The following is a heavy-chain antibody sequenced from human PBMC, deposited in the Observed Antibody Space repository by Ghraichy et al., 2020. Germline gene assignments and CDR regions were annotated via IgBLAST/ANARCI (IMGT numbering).Heavy chain of an antibody. V-gene: IGHV3-7*01. CDR2: IKQDGSEK. CDR1: GFSFSSYW. J-gene: IGHJ5*02. D-gene: IGHD1-26*01. Sequence: GGSLRLSCAASGFSFSSYWMTWVRQAPGKGLEWVANIKQDGSEKYYVDSVKGRFTISRDNAKNSLYLQMNSLRAEDTAVYYCARAVDRSYYYLNGFDPWGQGTLVTVSS. CDR3: ARAVDRSYYYLNGFDP.